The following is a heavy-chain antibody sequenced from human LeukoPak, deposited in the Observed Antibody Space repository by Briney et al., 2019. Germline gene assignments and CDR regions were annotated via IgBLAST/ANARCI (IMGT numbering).Heavy chain of an antibody. J-gene: IGHJ4*02. Sequence: SETLSLTCTVSGGSVSSGSYYWSWIRQPPGKGLGWIGYIYYSGSTNYNPSLKSRVTISVDTSKNQFSLKLSSVTAADTAVYYCARESDAYYYGSGSFRLDYWGQGTLVTVSS. CDR3: ARESDAYYYGSGSFRLDY. D-gene: IGHD3-10*01. V-gene: IGHV4-61*01. CDR1: GGSVSSGSYY. CDR2: IYYSGST.